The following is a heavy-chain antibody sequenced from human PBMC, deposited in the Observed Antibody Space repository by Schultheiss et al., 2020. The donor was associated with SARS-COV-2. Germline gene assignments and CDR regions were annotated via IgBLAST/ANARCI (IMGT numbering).Heavy chain of an antibody. D-gene: IGHD3-3*01. CDR1: GYTFTSYG. J-gene: IGHJ5*02. Sequence: ASVKVSCKASGYTFTSYGISWVRQAPGQGLEWMGWISAYNGNTNYAQKLQGRVTMTTDTSTSTAYMELRSLRSDDTAVYYCARFLSRITIFGVVIPGWFDPWGQGTLVTVSS. CDR3: ARFLSRITIFGVVIPGWFDP. CDR2: ISAYNGNT. V-gene: IGHV1-18*01.